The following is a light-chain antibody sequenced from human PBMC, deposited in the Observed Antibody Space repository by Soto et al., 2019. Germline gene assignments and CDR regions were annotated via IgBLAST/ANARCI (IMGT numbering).Light chain of an antibody. Sequence: EILLTQSPDTLSLSPGERATLSCRAAQSISSNYLAWYQQKPGQAPRLLIYGASTRATGIPDRFSGSGSGTDFTLTISRLEPEDFAVYHCQQYDDSMTFGQGTKVDIK. CDR2: GAS. CDR3: QQYDDSMT. CDR1: QSISSNY. V-gene: IGKV3-20*01. J-gene: IGKJ1*01.